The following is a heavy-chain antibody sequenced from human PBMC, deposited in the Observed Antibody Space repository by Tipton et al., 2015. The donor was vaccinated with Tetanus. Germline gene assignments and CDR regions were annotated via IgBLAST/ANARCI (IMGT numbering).Heavy chain of an antibody. J-gene: IGHJ4*02. Sequence: QVQLVQSGAEVKKPGASVKVSCTASGYTFTSYHITWVRQAPGQRPEWMGWVSAYNGNTNYTQKFQGRLTMTTDASTNTAYLELRSLRSDDTALYYCARDQLDYWGQGTLVTVTS. CDR3: ARDQLDY. CDR1: GYTFTSYH. V-gene: IGHV1-18*01. CDR2: VSAYNGNT.